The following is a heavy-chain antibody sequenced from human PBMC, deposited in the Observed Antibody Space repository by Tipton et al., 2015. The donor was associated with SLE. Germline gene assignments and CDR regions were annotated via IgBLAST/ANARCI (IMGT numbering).Heavy chain of an antibody. CDR3: ARGGAGTFDP. J-gene: IGHJ5*02. D-gene: IGHD3-10*01. CDR1: GFTFSSHW. CDR2: INNDGSDT. V-gene: IGHV3-74*01. Sequence: SLRLSCAASGFTFSSHWMHWVRQTPGKGLLWVSRINNDGSDTIYADSVEGRFAISRDNAKNTPYLQMNSLRVEDTAVYYCARGGAGTFDPWGQGTLVTVSS.